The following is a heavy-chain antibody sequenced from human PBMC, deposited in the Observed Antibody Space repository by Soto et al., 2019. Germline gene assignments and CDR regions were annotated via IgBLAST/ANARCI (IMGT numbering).Heavy chain of an antibody. CDR3: AADKSDDILTGFVMDV. CDR1: GFTFTSSA. D-gene: IGHD3-9*01. CDR2: IVVGSGNT. V-gene: IGHV1-58*01. J-gene: IGHJ6*02. Sequence: ASVKVSCKASGFTFTSSAVQWVRQARGQRLKWIGWIVVGSGNTNYAQKFQERVTITRDMSTSTAYMELSSLRSEDTAVYYCAADKSDDILTGFVMDVWGQGTTVTVSS.